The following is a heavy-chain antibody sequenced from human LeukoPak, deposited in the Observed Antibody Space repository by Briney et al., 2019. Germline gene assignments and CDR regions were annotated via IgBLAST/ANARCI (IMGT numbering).Heavy chain of an antibody. CDR2: ISAYNGNT. CDR3: ARCPNPVDTAMVFGFKLYAFDI. V-gene: IGHV1-18*01. J-gene: IGHJ3*02. Sequence: ASVKVSCKASGYTFTSYGISWVRQAPGQGLEWMGWISAYNGNTNYAQKLQGRVTITTDTSTSTASMELTSLRSDDTAVYYCARCPNPVDTAMVFGFKLYAFDIWGQGTMVTVSS. D-gene: IGHD5-18*01. CDR1: GYTFTSYG.